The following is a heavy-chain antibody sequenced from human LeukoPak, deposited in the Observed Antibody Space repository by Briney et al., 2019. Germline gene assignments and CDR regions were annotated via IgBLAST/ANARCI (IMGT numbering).Heavy chain of an antibody. CDR1: GFTFSSYA. V-gene: IGHV3-23*01. Sequence: GGSLRLSCAASGFTFSSYAMSWVRQAPGKGLEWVSAISGSGGSTYYAASVKGRFTISRGNSKNRLYLQMNSLRAEDTAVYYFAKDTLIVVVPAAQFDPWGQGTLVTVSS. CDR3: AKDTLIVVVPAAQFDP. J-gene: IGHJ5*02. CDR2: ISGSGGST. D-gene: IGHD2-2*01.